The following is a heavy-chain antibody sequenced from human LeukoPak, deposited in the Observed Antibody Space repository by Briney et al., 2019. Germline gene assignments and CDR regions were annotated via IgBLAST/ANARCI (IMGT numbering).Heavy chain of an antibody. D-gene: IGHD3-10*01. J-gene: IGHJ4*02. Sequence: LSLTCAVSGGSIRNSSFYWGWIRQPPGKGLEWVAVISYDGNDKYYTDSVKGRFTISRDNSRNILYLQMNSLSADDTAIYFCTRKGGTYYYDSWGQGTLVFVSS. V-gene: IGHV3-30-3*01. CDR1: GGSIRNSS. CDR3: TRKGGTYYYDS. CDR2: ISYDGNDK.